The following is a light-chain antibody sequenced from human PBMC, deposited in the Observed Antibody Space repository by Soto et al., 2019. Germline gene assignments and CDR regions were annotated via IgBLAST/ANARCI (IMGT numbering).Light chain of an antibody. CDR2: EVS. J-gene: IGLJ1*01. V-gene: IGLV2-23*02. Sequence: QSALTQPASVSGSPGQSITISCTGTSSDVGGYDYVSWYQHHPGKAPKLMIFEVSNRPSEVSDRSSGSKSGNTASLTISGLQAEDEADYYCFSYAGSTYVFGTGTKVTVL. CDR1: SSDVGGYDY. CDR3: FSYAGSTYV.